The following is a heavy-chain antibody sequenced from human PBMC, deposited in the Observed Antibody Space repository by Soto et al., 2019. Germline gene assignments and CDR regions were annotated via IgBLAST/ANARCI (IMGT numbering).Heavy chain of an antibody. Sequence: QVQLQESGPGLMKPSETLSLTCTVSGGSVSSGSYYWSWIRQPPGKVLEWIGYIYYSGSTNYNPSLKSRVTISVDTSKNQFSLKLSSVTAADTAVYYCATLDYYDKDASLFDYWGQGTLVTVSS. CDR1: GGSVSSGSYY. V-gene: IGHV4-61*01. J-gene: IGHJ4*02. CDR2: IYYSGST. CDR3: ATLDYYDKDASLFDY. D-gene: IGHD3-22*01.